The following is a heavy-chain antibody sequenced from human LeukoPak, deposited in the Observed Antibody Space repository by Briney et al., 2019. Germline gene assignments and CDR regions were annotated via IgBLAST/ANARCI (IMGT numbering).Heavy chain of an antibody. V-gene: IGHV3-74*01. CDR3: ARDGVVGLYYYYGMDV. Sequence: GGSLRLSCAASGFTFSSYWMHWVRQAPGKGLVWVSRINTDGSSTSYADSVKGRFSISRDNAKNTLYLQMNSLRAEDTAVYYCARDGVVGLYYYYGMDVWGQGTTVTVSS. CDR1: GFTFSSYW. J-gene: IGHJ6*02. CDR2: INTDGSST. D-gene: IGHD2-8*01.